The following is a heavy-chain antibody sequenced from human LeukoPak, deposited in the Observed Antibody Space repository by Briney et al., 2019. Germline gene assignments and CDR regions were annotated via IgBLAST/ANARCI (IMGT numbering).Heavy chain of an antibody. Sequence: SETLSLTCTVSGDSISSYYWSWIRQPPGKGLEWIGYIYYSGSTNYNPSLKSRVTISVDTSKNQFSLKLSSVTAADTAVYYCARVVTVSWFDPWGQGTLVTVSS. J-gene: IGHJ5*02. V-gene: IGHV4-59*01. CDR1: GDSISSYY. D-gene: IGHD4-17*01. CDR3: ARVVTVSWFDP. CDR2: IYYSGST.